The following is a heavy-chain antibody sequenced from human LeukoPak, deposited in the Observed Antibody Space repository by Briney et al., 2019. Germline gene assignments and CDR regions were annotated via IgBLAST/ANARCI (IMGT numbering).Heavy chain of an antibody. CDR3: AKGKWFGVYYYYMDV. D-gene: IGHD3-10*01. CDR1: GFTVSNDY. Sequence: GGSLRLSCAASGFTVSNDYVSWVRQAPGKGLEWVSAISGSGGSTYYADSVKGRFTISRDNSKNTLYLQMNSLRAEDTAVYYCAKGKWFGVYYYYMDVWGKGTTVTISS. CDR2: ISGSGGST. V-gene: IGHV3-23*01. J-gene: IGHJ6*03.